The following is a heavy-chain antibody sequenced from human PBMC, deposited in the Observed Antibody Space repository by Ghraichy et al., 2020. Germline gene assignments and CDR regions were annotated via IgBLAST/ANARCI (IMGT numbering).Heavy chain of an antibody. Sequence: SVKVSCKASGGTFSSYAISWVRQAPGQGLEWMGRIIPILGIANYAQKFQGRVTITADKSTSTAYMELSSLRSEDTAVYYCARVPLGSSWTEDFDYWGQGTLVTVSS. CDR2: IIPILGIA. CDR1: GGTFSSYA. J-gene: IGHJ4*02. D-gene: IGHD6-13*01. V-gene: IGHV1-69*04. CDR3: ARVPLGSSWTEDFDY.